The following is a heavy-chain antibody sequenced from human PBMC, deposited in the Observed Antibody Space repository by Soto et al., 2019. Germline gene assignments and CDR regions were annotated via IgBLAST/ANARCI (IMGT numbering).Heavy chain of an antibody. CDR1: GFSLSTRGVG. J-gene: IGHJ4*02. CDR3: ATRTGDFDWLLPLQYFDY. V-gene: IGHV2-5*02. D-gene: IGHD3-9*01. CDR2: IYWDDDK. Sequence: SGPTLVNPTQTLTLTCTFSGFSLSTRGVGVGWIRQPPGKALEWLALIYWDDDKRYSPSLKSRLTITKDTSKNQVVLTMTNMDPVDTATYYCATRTGDFDWLLPLQYFDYWGQGTLVTVSS.